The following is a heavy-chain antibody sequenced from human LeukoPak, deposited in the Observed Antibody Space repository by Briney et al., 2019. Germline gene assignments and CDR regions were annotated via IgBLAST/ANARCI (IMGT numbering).Heavy chain of an antibody. J-gene: IGHJ6*02. V-gene: IGHV3-74*01. CDR2: IDFDGSST. D-gene: IGHD1-1*01. Sequence: GGSLRLSCAASGFTFSSYWMHWARQGPGEGLVLVSRIDFDGSSTTYADSVKGRFTISRDNAKNTLYLQMNSPRAEDTAVYYCARVQTTAFNYGMDVWGQGTTVTVSS. CDR1: GFTFSSYW. CDR3: ARVQTTAFNYGMDV.